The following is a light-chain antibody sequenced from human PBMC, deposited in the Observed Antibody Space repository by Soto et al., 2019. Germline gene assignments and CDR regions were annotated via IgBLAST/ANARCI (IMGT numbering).Light chain of an antibody. CDR3: QSYDSSLSGYV. V-gene: IGLV1-40*01. CDR1: SSNIGAGYE. J-gene: IGLJ1*01. Sequence: QSVLTQPPSVSEAPGQRVTISCTGSSSNIGAGYEAHWYQQVPGTAPKLIIDENNNRHSGVPDRFSGSKSGTSASLAITGLQAEDEDEYYCQSYDSSLSGYVFGTGTKVTVL. CDR2: ENN.